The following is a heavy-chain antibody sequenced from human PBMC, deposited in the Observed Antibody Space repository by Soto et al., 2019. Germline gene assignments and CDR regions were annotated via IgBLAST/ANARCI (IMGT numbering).Heavy chain of an antibody. CDR2: ISYDGSNK. CDR3: ARGFDTDMASGVDY. CDR1: GFTFSSYA. V-gene: IGHV3-30-3*01. D-gene: IGHD5-18*01. J-gene: IGHJ4*02. Sequence: GGSLRLSCAASGFTFSSYAMHWVRQAPGKGLEWVAVISYDGSNKYYADSVKGRFTISRDNSKNTLYLQMNSLRAEDTAVYYCARGFDTDMASGVDYWGQGTLVTVSS.